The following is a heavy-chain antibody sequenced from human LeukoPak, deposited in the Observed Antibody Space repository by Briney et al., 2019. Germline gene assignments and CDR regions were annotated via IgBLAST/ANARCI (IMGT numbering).Heavy chain of an antibody. V-gene: IGHV4-61*02. CDR3: ARIPSAPYYYYMDV. J-gene: IGHJ6*03. Sequence: PSETLSLTCTVSGGSISSGSYYWSWIRQPAGKGLEWIGRIYTSGSTNYNPSLKSRVTISVDTSKNQFSLKLSSVTAADTAVYYCARIPSAPYYYYMDVWGKGTTVTVSS. CDR2: IYTSGST. CDR1: GGSISSGSYY. D-gene: IGHD6-13*01.